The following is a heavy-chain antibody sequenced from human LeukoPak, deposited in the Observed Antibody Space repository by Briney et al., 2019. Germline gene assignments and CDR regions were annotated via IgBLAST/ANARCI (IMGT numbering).Heavy chain of an antibody. V-gene: IGHV3-23*01. D-gene: IGHD2-21*02. Sequence: GGSLRLSCAASGFTFSSSAMSWVRQVPGKGLEWVSGISASGGSTSYADSVKGRFTISRDNSRDTLYLQMNSLRAEDTAVYYCAKDSSVLVTADDYWGQGTLVTVSS. CDR3: AKDSSVLVTADDY. CDR2: ISASGGST. J-gene: IGHJ4*02. CDR1: GFTFSSSA.